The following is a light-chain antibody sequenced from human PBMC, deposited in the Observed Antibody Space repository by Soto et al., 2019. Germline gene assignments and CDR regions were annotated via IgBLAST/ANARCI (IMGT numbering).Light chain of an antibody. CDR2: AAS. V-gene: IGKV3-20*01. J-gene: IGKJ2*01. CDR3: QQAKSFVPYT. CDR1: QSVNSNY. Sequence: EIVLTQSPGTLSLSPGERATLSCRASQSVNSNYLGWYQKKPAQAPRLLIYAASSRATGVPDRFSGSGSGTDFTLTISRLEPEDFATYYCQQAKSFVPYTFGQGTKLEIK.